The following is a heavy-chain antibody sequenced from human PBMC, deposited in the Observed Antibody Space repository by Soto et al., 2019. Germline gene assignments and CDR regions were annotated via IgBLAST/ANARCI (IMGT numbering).Heavy chain of an antibody. CDR2: ISAYNGNT. CDR1: GYTFTSYG. Sequence: QVQLVQSGAEVKKPGASVKVSCKASGYTFTSYGISWVQQAPGQGLEWMGWISAYNGNTNYAQKLQGRVTMTTDTSTSTAYMELRSLRSDDTAVYYCARFSPATLYYYYGMDVWGQGTTVTVSS. V-gene: IGHV1-18*01. CDR3: ARFSPATLYYYYGMDV. D-gene: IGHD2-15*01. J-gene: IGHJ6*02.